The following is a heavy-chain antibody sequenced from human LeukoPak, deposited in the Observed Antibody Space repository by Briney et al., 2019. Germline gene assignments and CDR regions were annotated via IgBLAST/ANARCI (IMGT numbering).Heavy chain of an antibody. CDR3: ARSMDV. CDR2: IKQDGSEK. Sequence: GGSLRLSCVASGFTSSSYWMTWGRQAPGKGLEWVANIKQDGSEKYYVDSVKGRFTISRDNAKNSLYLQMNSLRAEDTAVYYCARSMDVWGQGTTVTVSS. CDR1: GFTSSSYW. V-gene: IGHV3-7*03. J-gene: IGHJ6*02.